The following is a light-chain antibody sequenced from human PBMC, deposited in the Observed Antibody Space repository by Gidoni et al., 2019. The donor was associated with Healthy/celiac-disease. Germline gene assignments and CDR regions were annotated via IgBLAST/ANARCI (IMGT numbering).Light chain of an antibody. CDR1: QSISSY. CDR2: AAS. Sequence: DIQMTQSPSSLSASVGDRVTITCRASQSISSYLNWYQQKPGKAPKLLIYAASSLQSGVPSRFSGSGSGTDFTLTISSLQHEDFETYYCQQSYSTLPLTFGGGTKVEIK. CDR3: QQSYSTLPLT. V-gene: IGKV1-39*01. J-gene: IGKJ4*01.